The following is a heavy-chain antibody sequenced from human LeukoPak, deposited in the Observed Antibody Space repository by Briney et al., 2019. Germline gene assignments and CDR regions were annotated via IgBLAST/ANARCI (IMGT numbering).Heavy chain of an antibody. Sequence: SETLSLTCAVSGGSISGYYWTWIRQPPGKGLEYIGYIYYSGSTNHNPSLKSRVTISVDTSKNQFSLKLSSVTAADTAVYYCARGRYTFDYWGQGTLVTVSS. CDR1: GGSISGYY. D-gene: IGHD1-1*01. CDR3: ARGRYTFDY. J-gene: IGHJ4*02. CDR2: IYYSGST. V-gene: IGHV4-59*01.